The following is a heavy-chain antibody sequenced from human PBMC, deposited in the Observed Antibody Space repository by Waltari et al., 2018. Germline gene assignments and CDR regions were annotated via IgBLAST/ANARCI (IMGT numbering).Heavy chain of an antibody. CDR3: ARVYYGPKTNGAFDF. J-gene: IGHJ3*01. Sequence: QVQLQESGPRTVRPSETLSLTCTVSGDSISNYYWTWVRQPPGKGLEWIGYIYYIGSTNYHPSLKSRVTISADTSKNQFSLKLSSVTAADTAIYYCARVYYGPKTNGAFDFWGQGTMVTVSS. V-gene: IGHV4-59*01. CDR1: GDSISNYY. CDR2: IYYIGST. D-gene: IGHD2-21*01.